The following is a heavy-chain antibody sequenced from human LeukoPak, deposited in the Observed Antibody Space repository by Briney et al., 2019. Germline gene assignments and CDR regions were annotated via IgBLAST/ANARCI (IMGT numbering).Heavy chain of an antibody. CDR1: GGSISSCY. CDR3: ARANCSGGSCYVDGAFDI. D-gene: IGHD2-15*01. J-gene: IGHJ3*02. Sequence: SETLSLTCTVSGGSISSCYWSWIRQPPGKGLEWIGYIYYSGSTNYNPSLKSRVTISVDTSKNQFSLKLSSVTAADTAVYYCARANCSGGSCYVDGAFDIWGQGTMVTVSS. CDR2: IYYSGST. V-gene: IGHV4-59*01.